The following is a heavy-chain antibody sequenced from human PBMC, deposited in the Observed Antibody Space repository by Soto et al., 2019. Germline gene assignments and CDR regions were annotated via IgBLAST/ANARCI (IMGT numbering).Heavy chain of an antibody. V-gene: IGHV3-73*02. CDR1: GFTFSGST. Sequence: EVQLVESGGGLVQPGGSLKLSCAASGFTFSGSTIHWVRQTSGKGLEWVGRIPSKTNTYATAYAASVKGKFTISRDDSKNTAYLQMNSLKTEDTAVYYCTRQHLDGTVASAIDYWGQGTLVTVSS. D-gene: IGHD1-1*01. CDR3: TRQHLDGTVASAIDY. J-gene: IGHJ4*02. CDR2: IPSKTNTYAT.